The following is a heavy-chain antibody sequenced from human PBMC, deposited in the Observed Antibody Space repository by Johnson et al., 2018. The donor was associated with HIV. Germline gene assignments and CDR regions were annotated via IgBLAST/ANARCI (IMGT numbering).Heavy chain of an antibody. CDR2: VSWNSGSL. V-gene: IGHV3-9*01. J-gene: IGHJ3*02. CDR3: AKDLGIVGAVHRTFDI. CDR1: GFTFDDYA. Sequence: EVQLVESGGGLVQPGRSLRLSCAASGFTFDDYAMHWVRQAPGKGLEWVSGVSWNSGSLGYADSVKGRFTISRDNSKNTLYLQMNSLRSEDTAVYYCAKDLGIVGAVHRTFDIWGQGTMVTVSS. D-gene: IGHD1-26*01.